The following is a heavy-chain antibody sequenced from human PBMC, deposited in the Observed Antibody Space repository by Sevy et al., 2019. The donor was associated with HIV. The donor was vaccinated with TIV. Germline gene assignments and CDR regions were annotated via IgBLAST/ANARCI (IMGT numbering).Heavy chain of an antibody. V-gene: IGHV3-53*01. J-gene: IGHJ4*02. Sequence: GGSLRLSCAASGLSVSDNFMSWVRQAPGKGLEWVSVIYIGHDTYYANSVKGRFTISVDNADNTLYLQMNSLRVEDTAVYYCARGKHVSDYYGSFDYWGQGTLVTVSS. CDR3: ARGKHVSDYYGSFDY. CDR1: GLSVSDNF. D-gene: IGHD3-3*01. CDR2: IYIGHDT.